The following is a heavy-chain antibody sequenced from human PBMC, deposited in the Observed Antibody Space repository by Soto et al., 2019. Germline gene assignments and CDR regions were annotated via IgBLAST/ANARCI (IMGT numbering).Heavy chain of an antibody. J-gene: IGHJ4*02. V-gene: IGHV4-31*03. Sequence: QVQLQESGPGLVKASQTLSLTCTVSGGSLTSSTSYWSWIRQHPGKGLEWIGYIFHTRNTFYNPSLKSRLNISLDTSRNQYSLNLRSVTAADTAVYYCARTSTVVSVDDWGQGTLVTVSS. CDR2: IFHTRNT. CDR1: GGSLTSSTSY. D-gene: IGHD2-15*01. CDR3: ARTSTVVSVDD.